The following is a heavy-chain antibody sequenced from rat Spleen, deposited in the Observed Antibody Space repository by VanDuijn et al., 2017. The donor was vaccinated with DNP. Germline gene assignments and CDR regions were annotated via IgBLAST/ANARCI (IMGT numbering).Heavy chain of an antibody. CDR2: ISAAGAVT. CDR1: GFTFSSFP. Sequence: EVQLVESGGGLVQPGRSVKLSCVASGFTFSSFPMAWVRQAPTKGLEWVAAISAAGAVTYHRDSVKGRFAISRNNAKSTLYLQMNSLRSEDTATYYCTRRQINYRYFDYWGQGVMVTVSS. V-gene: IGHV5-46*01. CDR3: TRRQINYRYFDY. J-gene: IGHJ2*01. D-gene: IGHD1-10*01.